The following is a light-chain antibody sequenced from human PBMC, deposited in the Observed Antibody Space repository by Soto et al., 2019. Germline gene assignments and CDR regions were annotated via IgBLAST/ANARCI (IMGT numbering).Light chain of an antibody. CDR3: QQSYRAPSMYT. J-gene: IGKJ2*01. CDR1: QSISTY. V-gene: IGKV1-39*01. CDR2: AAS. Sequence: DIQMTQSPSSLSASVGDRVTITCRASQSISTYLNWYQQKPGKAPKLLMYAASSLKSGVPSRFSGSGSGTDFTLTISSLQPEDFATYYCQQSYRAPSMYTFGQGTELEIK.